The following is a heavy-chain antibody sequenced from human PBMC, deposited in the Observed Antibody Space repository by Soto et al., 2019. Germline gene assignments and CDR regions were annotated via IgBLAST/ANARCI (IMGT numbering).Heavy chain of an antibody. V-gene: IGHV3-30*18. J-gene: IGHJ4*02. CDR3: AKDRQYSSSWLDY. D-gene: IGHD6-13*01. CDR1: GFTFSSYG. Sequence: GGSLRLSXAASGFTFSSYGMHWVRQAPGKGLEWVAVISYDGSNKYYADSVKGRFTISRDNSKNTLYLQMNSLRAEDTAVYYCAKDRQYSSSWLDYWGQGTLVTVSS. CDR2: ISYDGSNK.